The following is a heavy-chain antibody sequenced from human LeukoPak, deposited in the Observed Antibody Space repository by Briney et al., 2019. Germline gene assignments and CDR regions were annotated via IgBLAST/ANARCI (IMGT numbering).Heavy chain of an antibody. CDR2: TSFDGSNK. CDR1: GFTFSTYA. D-gene: IGHD3-10*01. Sequence: PGTSLRLSCAASGFTFSTYAMHWVRQAPGKGLEWVAVTSFDGSNKYYADSVKGRFTISRDNPKNTLYLQMNSLRTEDTALYYCARDRAPGGNYYDLSEWGQGTLVTVSS. V-gene: IGHV3-30-3*01. J-gene: IGHJ4*02. CDR3: ARDRAPGGNYYDLSE.